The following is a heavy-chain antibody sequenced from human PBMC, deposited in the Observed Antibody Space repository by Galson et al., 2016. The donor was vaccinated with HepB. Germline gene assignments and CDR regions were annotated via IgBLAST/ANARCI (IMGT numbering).Heavy chain of an antibody. D-gene: IGHD3-10*01. Sequence: SVKVSCKASGYSFTTYSIHWLRQAPGQRLEWMAWINSGNGNTKFSQKFQSRVNITRDTSASTVYMELSSLRSDDPAVYYCTRERYGSGRGGDFWGQGTLITVSS. J-gene: IGHJ4*02. CDR3: TRERYGSGRGGDF. CDR1: GYSFTTYS. V-gene: IGHV1-3*01. CDR2: INSGNGNT.